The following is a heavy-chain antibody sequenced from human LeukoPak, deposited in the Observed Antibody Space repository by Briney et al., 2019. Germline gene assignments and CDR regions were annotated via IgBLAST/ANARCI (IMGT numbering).Heavy chain of an antibody. CDR1: GDSISGYY. Sequence: SETLSLTCTVSGDSISGYYWSWIRQPPGKGLEWIGYIYYSGITNYDPSLKSRVTMSVDTSKTQFSLRLTSVTAADTAVYYCARQFKGRYFDYWGQGTLVTVSS. J-gene: IGHJ4*02. CDR3: ARQFKGRYFDY. V-gene: IGHV4-59*08. CDR2: IYYSGIT.